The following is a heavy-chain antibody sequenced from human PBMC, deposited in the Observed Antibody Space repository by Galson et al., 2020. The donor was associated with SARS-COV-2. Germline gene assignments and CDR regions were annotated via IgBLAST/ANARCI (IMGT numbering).Heavy chain of an antibody. CDR3: AGEVVAATRSVYYGMDV. J-gene: IGHJ6*01. CDR1: GFSISSSSYY. CDR2: IYYSGST. Sequence: SETLSLTCTVSGFSISSSSYYWGWIRQPPGMGLEWIGSIYYSGSTYYNPSLKSRVTISVDTSKNQFSLKLSSVTAADTAVYYCAGEVVAATRSVYYGMDVWRQGTTVTVSS. D-gene: IGHD2-15*01. V-gene: IGHV4-39*01.